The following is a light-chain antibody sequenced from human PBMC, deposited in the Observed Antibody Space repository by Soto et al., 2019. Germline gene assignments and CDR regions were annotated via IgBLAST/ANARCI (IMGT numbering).Light chain of an antibody. CDR2: LNSDGSH. V-gene: IGLV4-69*01. Sequence: QLVRTQSPSASASLGASVKGTCTLSSGHSSYAIAWHQQQPEKGPRYLMKLNSDGSHSKGDGIPDRFSGSSSGAERYLTISSLQSEDEADYYCQTWGTGIVVFGGETKLTVL. CDR3: QTWGTGIVV. CDR1: SGHSSYA. J-gene: IGLJ2*01.